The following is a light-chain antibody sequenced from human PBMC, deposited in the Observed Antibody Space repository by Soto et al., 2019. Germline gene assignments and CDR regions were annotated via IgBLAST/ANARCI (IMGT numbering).Light chain of an antibody. V-gene: IGKV3-15*01. Sequence: VMTQSPATLSVSPGERATLSCRASLSISNNLAWYQQKPGQAPMLLIYSASTRATAIPARFSSSASGTEFTLTISSLQSEDFAVYYCQQYNEWPLTFGGGTKVETK. CDR1: LSISNN. CDR3: QQYNEWPLT. CDR2: SAS. J-gene: IGKJ4*01.